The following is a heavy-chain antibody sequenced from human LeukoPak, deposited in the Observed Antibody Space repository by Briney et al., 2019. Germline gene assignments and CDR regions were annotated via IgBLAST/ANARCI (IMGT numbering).Heavy chain of an antibody. J-gene: IGHJ4*02. Sequence: GGSLRLSCVASGCSFSSYWMTWVRQAPGKGLEWVANIRQDGNEKNYVDSVRGLFTISRDNARNSLYLQMNSLRVEDTAVYYCAEPRPGYWGPGTLVTVSS. CDR3: AEPRPGY. CDR2: IRQDGNEK. V-gene: IGHV3-7*05. CDR1: GCSFSSYW.